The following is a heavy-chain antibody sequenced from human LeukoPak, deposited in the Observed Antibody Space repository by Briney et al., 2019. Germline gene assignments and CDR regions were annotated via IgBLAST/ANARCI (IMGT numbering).Heavy chain of an antibody. Sequence: GGSLRLSCAASGFTFSSCAMSWVRQAPGKGLEWVSGISDGGGTTNYADAVKGRFTISRDKSKNTLFLQMNSLRAEDTAVYYCAKGNRGNFEHWGQGTLVTVSS. J-gene: IGHJ4*02. V-gene: IGHV3-23*01. CDR1: GFTFSSCA. D-gene: IGHD1-26*01. CDR2: ISDGGGTT. CDR3: AKGNRGNFEH.